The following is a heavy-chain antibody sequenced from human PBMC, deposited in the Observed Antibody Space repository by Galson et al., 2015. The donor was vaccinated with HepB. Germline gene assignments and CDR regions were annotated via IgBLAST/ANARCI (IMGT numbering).Heavy chain of an antibody. CDR2: IRSKDSDYAT. J-gene: IGHJ4*02. CDR1: GFTFSGSA. CDR3: LRLGDLSGYSSS. D-gene: IGHD6-13*01. Sequence: SLRLSCAASGFTFSGSAIHWVRQASGKGPEWVGRIRSKDSDYATAYAASLKGRFTISRDDSKNTAYLHMNSPKTEDTAVYYCLRLGDLSGYSSSWGQGTLVTVSS. V-gene: IGHV3-73*01.